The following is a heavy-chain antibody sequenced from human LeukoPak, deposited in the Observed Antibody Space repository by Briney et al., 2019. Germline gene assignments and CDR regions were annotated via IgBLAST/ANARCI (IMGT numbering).Heavy chain of an antibody. CDR3: ASMLGVWFGELTDVDY. J-gene: IGHJ4*02. V-gene: IGHV3-30*03. CDR1: GFIFSSDG. D-gene: IGHD3-10*01. CDR2: PSNDGSQT. Sequence: SLRLSCAASGFIFSSDGMNWVRQAPGKGLEWVAVPSNDGSQTNYAHSVKGRFTISRDNSKNTLYLQMNSLRAEDTAVYYCASMLGVWFGELTDVDYWGQGTLVT.